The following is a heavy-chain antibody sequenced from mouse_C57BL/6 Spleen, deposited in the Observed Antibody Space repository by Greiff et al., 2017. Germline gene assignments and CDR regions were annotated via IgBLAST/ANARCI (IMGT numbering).Heavy chain of an antibody. CDR3: ARSYSNYGDYYAMDY. CDR2: INPSNGGT. J-gene: IGHJ4*01. Sequence: QVQLQQPGTELVKPGASVKLSCKASGYTFTSYWMHWVKQRPGQGLEWIGNINPSNGGTNYNAKFKSKATLTVDKSSSTAYMQLSSLTSEDSAVYYCARSYSNYGDYYAMDYWGQGTSVTVSS. CDR1: GYTFTSYW. V-gene: IGHV1-53*01. D-gene: IGHD2-5*01.